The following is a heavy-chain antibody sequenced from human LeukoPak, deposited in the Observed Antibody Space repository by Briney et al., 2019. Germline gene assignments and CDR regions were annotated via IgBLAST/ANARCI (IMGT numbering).Heavy chain of an antibody. V-gene: IGHV3-21*04. CDR3: AKLRDEYYYGSGSYFYFDY. Sequence: GGSLRLSCAASGFTFSSYSMNWVRQAPGKGLEWVSSISSSSSYIYYADSVKGRFTISRDNSKNTLYLQMNSLRAEDTAVYYCAKLRDEYYYGSGSYFYFDYWGQGTLVTVSS. J-gene: IGHJ4*02. CDR1: GFTFSSYS. D-gene: IGHD3-10*01. CDR2: ISSSSSYI.